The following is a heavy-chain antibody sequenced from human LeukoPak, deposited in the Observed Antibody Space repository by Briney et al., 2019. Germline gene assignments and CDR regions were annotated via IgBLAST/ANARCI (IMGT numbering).Heavy chain of an antibody. CDR1: GGSISSYY. CDR2: IYTSGST. CDR3: ARDLGDRGIAVDPEDGWFDP. Sequence: SETLSLTCTVSGGSISSYYWSWIRQPAGKGLEWIGRIYTSGSTNYNPSLKSRVTMSVDTSKSQFSLKLSSVTAADTAVYYCARDLGDRGIAVDPEDGWFDPWGQGTLVTVSS. V-gene: IGHV4-4*07. J-gene: IGHJ5*02. D-gene: IGHD6-19*01.